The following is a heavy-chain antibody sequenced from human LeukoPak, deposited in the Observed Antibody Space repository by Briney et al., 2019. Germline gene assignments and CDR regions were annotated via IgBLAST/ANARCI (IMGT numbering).Heavy chain of an antibody. CDR1: GDSISSYY. D-gene: IGHD3-16*01. Sequence: SETLSLTCDVSGDSISSYYWSWIRQPAGKGLEWLGRIYPSGSANYNPSLKSRGTMSVDTSKNQFSLRLSSVTAADTAVYYCARGLRWGYWYFDLWGRGTLVTVSS. J-gene: IGHJ2*01. V-gene: IGHV4-4*07. CDR2: IYPSGSA. CDR3: ARGLRWGYWYFDL.